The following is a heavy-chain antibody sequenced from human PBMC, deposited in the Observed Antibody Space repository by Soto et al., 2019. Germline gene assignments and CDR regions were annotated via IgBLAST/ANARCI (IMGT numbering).Heavy chain of an antibody. V-gene: IGHV5-51*01. D-gene: IGHD3-3*01. CDR3: AIAQTYYDFWSGYSDAFDI. Sequence: PGESLKISCKGSGYSFTRYWIGWVRQMPGKGLEWMGIIYPGDSDTRYSPSFQGQVTISADKSISTAYLQWSSLKASDTAMYYCAIAQTYYDFWSGYSDAFDIWGQGTMVT. CDR2: IYPGDSDT. J-gene: IGHJ3*02. CDR1: GYSFTRYW.